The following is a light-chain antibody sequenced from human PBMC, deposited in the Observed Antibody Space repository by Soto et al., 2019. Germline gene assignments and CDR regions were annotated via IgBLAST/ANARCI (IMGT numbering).Light chain of an antibody. J-gene: IGLJ2*01. Sequence: QSVLTQPPSVSAAPGEKVTISCAGRTSNIVNNFVSWYRPLPGAAPQLLIHTNNKRPSGVSDRFSGSKSGSSATLGITGLQTGDEAHYYCGTWDYSVTAFVFGGGTKLTVL. CDR2: TNN. CDR3: GTWDYSVTAFV. V-gene: IGLV1-51*01. CDR1: TSNIVNNF.